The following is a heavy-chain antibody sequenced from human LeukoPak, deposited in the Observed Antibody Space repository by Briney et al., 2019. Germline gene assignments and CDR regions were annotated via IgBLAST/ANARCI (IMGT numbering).Heavy chain of an antibody. Sequence: PGGSLRLSCAASGFTFSSYSMNWVRQAPGKGLEWVSYISSSSSTIYYADSVKGRFTISRDNSKNTLYLQMNSLRAEDTAVYYCAKASLGGGAFDIWGQGTMVTVSS. CDR1: GFTFSSYS. CDR2: ISSSSSTI. D-gene: IGHD3-16*01. V-gene: IGHV3-48*01. J-gene: IGHJ3*02. CDR3: AKASLGGGAFDI.